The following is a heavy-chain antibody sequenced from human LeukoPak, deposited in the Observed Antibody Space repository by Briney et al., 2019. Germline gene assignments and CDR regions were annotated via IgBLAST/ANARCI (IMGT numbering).Heavy chain of an antibody. J-gene: IGHJ6*03. CDR3: ARAPYSGEPYYYYYMDV. D-gene: IGHD2-21*01. V-gene: IGHV4-39*07. CDR2: IYYSGST. Sequence: PSETLSLTCTVSGSSISSSSYYWGWIRQPPGKGLEWIGSIYYSGSTYYNPSLKSRVTISVDTSKNQFSLKLSSVTAADTAVYYCARAPYSGEPYYYYYMDVWGKGTTVTVSS. CDR1: GSSISSSSYY.